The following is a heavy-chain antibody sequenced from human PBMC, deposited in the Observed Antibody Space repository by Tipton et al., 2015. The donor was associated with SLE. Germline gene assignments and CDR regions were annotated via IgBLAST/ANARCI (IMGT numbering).Heavy chain of an antibody. V-gene: IGHV5-51*01. CDR1: GYIFSNFW. D-gene: IGHD3-22*01. CDR3: ASGDYYDDSEWGAVDI. J-gene: IGHJ3*02. Sequence: QSGPEVKKPGESLKISCKGSGYIFSNFWIGWVRQMPGKGLEWMAIIFPDDSDAKYTPSFQGQLTMSADRSISTAYLQWSSLKASDTAMYYCASGDYYDDSEWGAVDIWGQGTMVTVSS. CDR2: IFPDDSDA.